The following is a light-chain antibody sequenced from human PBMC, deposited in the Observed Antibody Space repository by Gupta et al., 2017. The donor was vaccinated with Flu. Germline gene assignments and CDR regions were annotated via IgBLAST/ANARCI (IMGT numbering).Light chain of an antibody. CDR1: QIINHW. J-gene: IGKJ2*03. Sequence: DIQLTQSPSSLSASVRDGVNITCRASQIINHWLAWYQQKPGKAPTLLIYDASTLQSGVPARFSGSGSGADFTLTINGLQPEDFGAYYCQQSNSFPYSFGQGTKLEIK. CDR3: QQSNSFPYS. V-gene: IGKV1-12*01. CDR2: DAS.